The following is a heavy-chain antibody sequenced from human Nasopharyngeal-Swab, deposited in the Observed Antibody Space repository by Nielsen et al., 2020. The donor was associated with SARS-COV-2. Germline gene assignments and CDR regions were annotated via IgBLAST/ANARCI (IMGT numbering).Heavy chain of an antibody. J-gene: IGHJ6*02. V-gene: IGHV4-59*01. CDR3: ARDRPAAADSNYYYGMDV. CDR2: IYYSGST. CDR1: GGSISSYY. Sequence: SETLSLTCTVSGGSISSYYWSWIRQPPGKGLEWIGYIYYSGSTNYNPSLKSRVTISVDTSENQFSLKLSSVTAADTAVYYCARDRPAAADSNYYYGMDVWGQGTTVTVSS. D-gene: IGHD6-13*01.